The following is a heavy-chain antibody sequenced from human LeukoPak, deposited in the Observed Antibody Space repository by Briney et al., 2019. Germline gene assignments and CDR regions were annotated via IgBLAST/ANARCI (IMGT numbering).Heavy chain of an antibody. CDR3: ARDHGERPAY. Sequence: GGSLRPSCAASGFTFSSYSMNWVRQAPGKGLEWVSYISSSSSTIYYADSVKGRFTISRDNAKNSLYLQMHSLRAEDTAVYYCARDHGERPAYWGQGTLVTVSS. D-gene: IGHD4-17*01. CDR1: GFTFSSYS. V-gene: IGHV3-48*04. J-gene: IGHJ4*02. CDR2: ISSSSSTI.